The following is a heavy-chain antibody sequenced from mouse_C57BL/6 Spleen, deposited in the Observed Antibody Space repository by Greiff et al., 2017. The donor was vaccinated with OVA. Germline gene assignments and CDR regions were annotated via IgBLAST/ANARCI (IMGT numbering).Heavy chain of an antibody. Sequence: VQLQQPGAELVRPGSSVKLSCKASGYTFTSYWMHWVKQRPIRGLEWIGNIDPSDSETHYNQKFKDKATLTVDKSSSTAYMQLSSLTSEDSAVYDGASLRYEYWYFDVWGTGTTVTVSA. CDR1: GYTFTSYW. D-gene: IGHD2-12*01. J-gene: IGHJ1*03. V-gene: IGHV1-52*01. CDR2: IDPSDSET. CDR3: ASLRYEYWYFDV.